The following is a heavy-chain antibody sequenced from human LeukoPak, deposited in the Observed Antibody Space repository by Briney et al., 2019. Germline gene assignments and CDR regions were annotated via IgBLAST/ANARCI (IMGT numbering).Heavy chain of an antibody. CDR2: ISYDGFNN. CDR3: AKDGYCDSASCYGWFDP. J-gene: IGHJ5*02. Sequence: GGSLRLSCAASGFTFSSYAMHWVRQAPGKGLEWVAVISYDGFNNYYADSVRGLFTISRDNSKKTLYVQMNSLRAEDTAVYYCAKDGYCDSASCYGWFDPWGQGTLVTVSS. CDR1: GFTFSSYA. D-gene: IGHD2-2*03. V-gene: IGHV3-30*04.